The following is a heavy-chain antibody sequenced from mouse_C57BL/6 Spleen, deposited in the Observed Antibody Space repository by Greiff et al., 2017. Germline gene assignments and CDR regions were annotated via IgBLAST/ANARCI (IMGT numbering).Heavy chain of an antibody. Sequence: VQLQQSGAELVKPGASVKLSCKASGYTFTEYTIHWVKQRSGQGLEWIGWFYPGSGSIKYNEKFKDKATLTADKSSSTVYMGLSRLTSEYSAVYFCARHEEGYYGSSYYAMDYWGQGTSVTVSS. CDR3: ARHEEGYYGSSYYAMDY. J-gene: IGHJ4*01. CDR2: FYPGSGSI. D-gene: IGHD1-1*01. CDR1: GYTFTEYT. V-gene: IGHV1-62-2*01.